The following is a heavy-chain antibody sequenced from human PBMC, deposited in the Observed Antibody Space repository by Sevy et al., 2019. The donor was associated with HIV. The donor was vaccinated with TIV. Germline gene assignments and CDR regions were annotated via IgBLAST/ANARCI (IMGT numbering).Heavy chain of an antibody. D-gene: IGHD1-26*01. J-gene: IGHJ4*02. Sequence: GGSLRLSCAASGFTFSSYAMHWVRQAPGKGLEWVAVISYDGSNKYYADSVKGRFTISRDNSKNTRYLQMNSLRAEDTDVYYCASEWGATSGDSPRGQGTLVTVSS. CDR2: ISYDGSNK. CDR3: ASEWGATSGDSP. V-gene: IGHV3-30-3*01. CDR1: GFTFSSYA.